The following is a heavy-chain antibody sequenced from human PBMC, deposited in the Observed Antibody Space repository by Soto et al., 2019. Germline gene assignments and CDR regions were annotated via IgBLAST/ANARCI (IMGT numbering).Heavy chain of an antibody. V-gene: IGHV3-21*01. Sequence: EVQLVESGGGLVKPGGSLRLSCAASGFTFSSYSMNWVRQAPGKGLEWVSSISSSSSYIYYADSVKGRFTISRDNAKNSLYLQMNSLRAEDTAVYYCCIMITFGGVMFQGDAFDIWGQGTMVTVSS. D-gene: IGHD3-16*01. CDR2: ISSSSSYI. J-gene: IGHJ3*02. CDR1: GFTFSSYS. CDR3: CIMITFGGVMFQGDAFDI.